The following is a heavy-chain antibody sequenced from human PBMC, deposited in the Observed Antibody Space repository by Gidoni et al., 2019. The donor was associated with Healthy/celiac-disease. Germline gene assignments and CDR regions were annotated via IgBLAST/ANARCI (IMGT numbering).Heavy chain of an antibody. D-gene: IGHD6-13*01. CDR2: INLNSGGT. Sequence: QVQLVQSGAEVKKPGASVKVSCKASGYTFTGYYMHWVRQAPGQGLEWMGWINLNSGGTNYAQKFQGRVTMTRDTSISTAYMELSRLRSDDTAVYYCARSSSNNWFDPWGQGTLVTVSS. CDR3: ARSSSNNWFDP. CDR1: GYTFTGYY. J-gene: IGHJ5*02. V-gene: IGHV1-2*02.